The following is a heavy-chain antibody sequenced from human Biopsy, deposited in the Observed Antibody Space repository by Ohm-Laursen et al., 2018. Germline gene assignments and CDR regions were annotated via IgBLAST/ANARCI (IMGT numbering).Heavy chain of an antibody. CDR1: GFIFSYYE. D-gene: IGHD3-10*01. V-gene: IGHV3-48*03. CDR2: ISSSGLTL. J-gene: IGHJ4*02. Sequence: SLRLSCTPSGFIFSYYEMNWFRQAPGWGLEWVSYISSSGLTLYYAESVKGRFTISRDDARRSLYLQMHSLRVEDTGIYYCAVTRFMSGSDSWGQGTLVTVSS. CDR3: AVTRFMSGSDS.